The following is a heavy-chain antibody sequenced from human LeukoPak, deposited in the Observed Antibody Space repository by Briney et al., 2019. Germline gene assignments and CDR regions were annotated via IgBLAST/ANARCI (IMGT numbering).Heavy chain of an antibody. CDR2: ISASGSTI. Sequence: GGSLRLSCAASGFTFSDYYMAWIRQAPGKGLEYISHISASGSTIHYGDSVKGRFTIFRDDARNSVYLQMTSLRAEDTATYFCARDCGGHCYSGFDYWGQGALVTVSS. J-gene: IGHJ4*02. CDR1: GFTFSDYY. D-gene: IGHD2-21*02. V-gene: IGHV3-11*04. CDR3: ARDCGGHCYSGFDY.